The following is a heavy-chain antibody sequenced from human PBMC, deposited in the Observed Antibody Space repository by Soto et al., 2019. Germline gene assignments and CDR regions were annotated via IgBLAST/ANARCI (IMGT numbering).Heavy chain of an antibody. V-gene: IGHV4-34*01. CDR3: ARGDGTSSGWSRLKKPFDY. CDR1: GGSFSGYC. CDR2: INHSGST. J-gene: IGHJ4*02. D-gene: IGHD6-19*01. Sequence: SETLSLTCAVYGGSFSGYCWSWIRQPPGKGLEWIGEINHSGSTNYNPSLKSRVTISVDTSKNQFSLKLSSVTAADTAVYYCARGDGTSSGWSRLKKPFDYWGQGTLVTVSS.